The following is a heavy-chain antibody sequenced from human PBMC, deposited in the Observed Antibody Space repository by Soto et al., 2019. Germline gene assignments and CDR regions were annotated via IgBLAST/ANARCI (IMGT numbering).Heavy chain of an antibody. CDR1: GYTFTSYD. V-gene: IGHV1-8*01. Sequence: GASVKVSCKASGYTFTSYDINWVRQATGQGLEWMGWMNPNGGNTGYAQKFQGRVTMTRDTSTSTVYMELSSLRSEDTAVYYCARDIARIQLWLTYYYYYGMDVWGQGTTVTVSS. CDR3: ARDIARIQLWLTYYYYYGMDV. J-gene: IGHJ6*02. D-gene: IGHD5-18*01. CDR2: MNPNGGNT.